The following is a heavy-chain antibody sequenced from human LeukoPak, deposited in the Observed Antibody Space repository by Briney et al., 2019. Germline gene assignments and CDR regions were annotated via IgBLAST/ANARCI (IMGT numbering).Heavy chain of an antibody. CDR1: GGSISSGGYY. D-gene: IGHD6-13*01. CDR2: IYYSGST. V-gene: IGHV4-31*03. CDR3: ARLKGIAAADLPYYYYGMDV. J-gene: IGHJ6*02. Sequence: SETPSLTCTVSGGSISSGGYYWSWIRQHPGKGLEWIGYIYYSGSTYYNPSLKSRVTISVDTSKNQFSLKLSSVTAADTAVYYCARLKGIAAADLPYYYYGMDVWGQGTTVTVSS.